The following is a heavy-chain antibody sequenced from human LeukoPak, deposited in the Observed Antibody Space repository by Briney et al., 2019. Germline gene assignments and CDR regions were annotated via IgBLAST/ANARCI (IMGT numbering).Heavy chain of an antibody. D-gene: IGHD6-19*01. V-gene: IGHV4-59*10. CDR1: GGSFSGYY. J-gene: IGHJ4*02. Sequence: SETLSLTCAVYGGSFSGYYWSWIRQPAGKGLEWIGRIYSSGTTNYNPSLNSRVTMSVDTSKNQFSLKLTSVTAADTAMYYCARGSSGWYSIDYWGQGTLVTVSS. CDR3: ARGSSGWYSIDY. CDR2: IYSSGTT.